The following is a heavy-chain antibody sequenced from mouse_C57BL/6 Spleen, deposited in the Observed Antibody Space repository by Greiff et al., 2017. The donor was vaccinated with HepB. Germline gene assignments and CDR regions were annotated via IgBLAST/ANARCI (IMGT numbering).Heavy chain of an antibody. CDR1: GFTFSSYA. CDR2: ISHGGSYT. V-gene: IGHV5-4*01. CDR3: ARDNY. Sequence: EVKVVESGGGLVKPGGSLKLSCAASGFTFSSYAMSWVRQTPEKRLEWVATISHGGSYTYYPDNVKGRFTISRDNAKNNLYLQMSHLKSEDTAMYYCARDNYWGQGTTLTVSS. J-gene: IGHJ2*01.